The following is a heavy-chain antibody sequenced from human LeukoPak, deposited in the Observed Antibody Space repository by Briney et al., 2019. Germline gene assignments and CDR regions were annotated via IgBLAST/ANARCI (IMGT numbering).Heavy chain of an antibody. CDR1: GFTFSSYS. V-gene: IGHV3-21*01. J-gene: IGHJ4*02. CDR2: ISSSGYI. CDR3: ARGGGSGWYLDY. Sequence: GGSLRLSCAASGFTFSSYSMNWVRQAPGKGLEWVSSISSSGYIYYADSVKGRFTISRDNAKNSLYLQMNSLRAENTAVYYCARGGGSGWYLDYWGQGTLVTVSS. D-gene: IGHD6-19*01.